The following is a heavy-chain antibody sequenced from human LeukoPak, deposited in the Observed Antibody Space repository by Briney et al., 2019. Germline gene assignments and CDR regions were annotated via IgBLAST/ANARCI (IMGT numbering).Heavy chain of an antibody. D-gene: IGHD1-7*01. V-gene: IGHV3-13*04. Sequence: GGSLRLSCAASGFTFSSYDMHWVRQVTGKGQEWVSAIAIGVDTSFSGSVKGRFTISRENAKISVYLQMNSLRAGDTAVCYCARGTDGFDPWGPGTLVTVSS. CDR1: GFTFSSYD. J-gene: IGHJ5*02. CDR3: ARGTDGFDP. CDR2: IAIGVDT.